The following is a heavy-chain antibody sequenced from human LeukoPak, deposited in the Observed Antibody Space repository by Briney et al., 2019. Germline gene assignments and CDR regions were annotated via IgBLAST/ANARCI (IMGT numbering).Heavy chain of an antibody. V-gene: IGHV3-74*01. CDR3: ARGPRAYYYYYGMDV. Sequence: GGSLRLSCAASGFTFSSYWMHWVRQAPGKGLVWVSRINSDGSSTSYADSVKGRFTISRDNAKNTLCLQMNSLRAEDTAVYYCARGPRAYYYYYGMDVWGQGTTVTVSS. CDR2: INSDGSST. CDR1: GFTFSSYW. J-gene: IGHJ6*02.